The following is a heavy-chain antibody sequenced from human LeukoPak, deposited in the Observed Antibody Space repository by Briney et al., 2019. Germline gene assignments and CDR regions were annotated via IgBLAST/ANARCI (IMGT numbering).Heavy chain of an antibody. V-gene: IGHV3-7*01. CDR1: GFTFSSYW. D-gene: IGHD2-21*01. CDR3: GGDAGDSNRHGTTATRPFQY. Sequence: PGGSLRLSXAASGFTFSSYWMSWVRQVPGEGLEWVSNIKQDGSEKYYVDSVRGRFTISRDNAKNSLYLQMNSRIAEDTAVYYVGGDAGDSNRHGTTATRPFQYWGQGNLVAVSP. J-gene: IGHJ1*01. CDR2: IKQDGSEK.